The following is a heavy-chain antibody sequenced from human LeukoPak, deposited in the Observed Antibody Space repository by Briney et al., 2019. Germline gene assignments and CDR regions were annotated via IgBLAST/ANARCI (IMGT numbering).Heavy chain of an antibody. J-gene: IGHJ4*02. CDR1: GYSFTSYW. CDR3: ARSRDLDYFDY. V-gene: IGHV5-51*01. CDR2: IYPGDSDT. D-gene: IGHD3-3*01. Sequence: GESLKISRQGSGYSFTSYWIGWVRQMPGKGLEWMGIIYPGDSDTRYSPSFQGQVTISADKSISTAYLQWSSLKASDTAMYYCARSRDLDYFDYWGQGTLVTVSS.